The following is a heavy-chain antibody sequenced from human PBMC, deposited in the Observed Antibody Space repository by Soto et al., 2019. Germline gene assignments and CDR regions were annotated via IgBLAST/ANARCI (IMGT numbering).Heavy chain of an antibody. J-gene: IGHJ2*01. CDR2: IYYSGNT. V-gene: IGHV4-39*01. Sequence: QLQLQESGPGLVKPSETLSLTCAVSGGSISSSSYYWGWIRQPPGKGLEWIGSIYYSGNTYYIPSLKSQVTISVDTSKNQFSLKRTSVTAADTAVYYCARHGAAAGTNWYFDLWGRGTLVTVPP. D-gene: IGHD6-13*01. CDR1: GGSISSSSYY. CDR3: ARHGAAAGTNWYFDL.